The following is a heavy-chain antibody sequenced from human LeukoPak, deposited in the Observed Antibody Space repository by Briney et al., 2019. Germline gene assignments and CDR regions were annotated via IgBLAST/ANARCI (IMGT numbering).Heavy chain of an antibody. CDR3: ARRGWSDAFDI. CDR1: GDSVSSYS. J-gene: IGHJ3*02. D-gene: IGHD6-19*01. CDR2: IFFVGTT. Sequence: PSETLSLTCPMSGDSVSSYSWSWIRQPPGKGLEWIAYIFFVGTTHYNPSLKSRATISIDTSKNQFSLKLTSVTAADTAMYYCARRGWSDAFDIWGQGTMVTVSS. V-gene: IGHV4-59*02.